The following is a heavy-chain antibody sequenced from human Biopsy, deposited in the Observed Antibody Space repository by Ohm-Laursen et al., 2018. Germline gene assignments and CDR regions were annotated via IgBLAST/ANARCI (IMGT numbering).Heavy chain of an antibody. CDR2: ISPRGGGT. CDR1: AFTFSRYD. Sequence: ASVNVSCTVSAFTFSRYDMHWVRQAPGRGLEWMGIISPRGGGTMDTQKFQDRLTMTRDTSTSTVHMELKSLKSEDTAVYYCAIFEGYSDDNLDYEHYGMDVWGQGTTVTVSS. J-gene: IGHJ6*02. V-gene: IGHV1-46*01. D-gene: IGHD1-26*01. CDR3: AIFEGYSDDNLDYEHYGMDV.